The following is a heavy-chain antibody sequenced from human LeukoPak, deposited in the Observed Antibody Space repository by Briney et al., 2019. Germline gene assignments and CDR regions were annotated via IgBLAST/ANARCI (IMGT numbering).Heavy chain of an antibody. Sequence: GGPLRLSCAASGFTFSHYYVGWIRQAPGKGLEWVSYITDSGSSIHYADSVKGRFTMSRDNAKNSLYLQMNSLRAEDTAVYYCARDLAVAGYWGQGTLVTVSS. J-gene: IGHJ4*02. V-gene: IGHV3-11*01. CDR1: GFTFSHYY. D-gene: IGHD6-19*01. CDR3: ARDLAVAGY. CDR2: ITDSGSSI.